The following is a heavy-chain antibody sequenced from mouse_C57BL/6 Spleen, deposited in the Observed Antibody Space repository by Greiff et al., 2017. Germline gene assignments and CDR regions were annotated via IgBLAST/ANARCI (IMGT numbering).Heavy chain of an antibody. CDR2: IDPSDSYT. CDR1: GYTFTSYW. J-gene: IGHJ3*02. CDR3: ASRIYYYGSSYP. Sequence: VQLQQPGAELVQPGASVKLSCKASGYTFTSYWMQWVKQRPGQGLEWIGEIDPSDSYTNYNQKFKGNATLTVDTSSSTAYMQLSSLTSEDSAVYYCASRIYYYGSSYPWGQGTLVTVSA. D-gene: IGHD1-1*01. V-gene: IGHV1-50*01.